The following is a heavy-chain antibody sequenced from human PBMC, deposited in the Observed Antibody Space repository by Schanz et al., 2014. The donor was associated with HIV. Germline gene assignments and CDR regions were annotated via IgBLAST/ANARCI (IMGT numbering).Heavy chain of an antibody. J-gene: IGHJ4*02. CDR1: GVSFSGYD. CDR3: ARTYSYDDYFDY. V-gene: IGHV4-34*01. CDR2: INHSGST. Sequence: QVQLHQWGAGLLKPSETLSLTCAVYGVSFSGYDWSWIRQPPGKGLEWIGEINHSGSTNYNPSLKTRVTISVDRSKNQSSLNLTSATAADTAVYYCARTYSYDDYFDYWGQGTLVTVSS. D-gene: IGHD5-18*01.